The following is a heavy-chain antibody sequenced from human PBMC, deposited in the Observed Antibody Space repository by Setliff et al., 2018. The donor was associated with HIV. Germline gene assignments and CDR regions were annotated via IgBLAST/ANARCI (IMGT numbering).Heavy chain of an antibody. V-gene: IGHV1-18*01. D-gene: IGHD3-16*01. CDR3: AREALPTSDYHTFDS. CDR2: ISGYNGDT. J-gene: IGHJ4*02. Sequence: ASVKVSCKASGYTSTNYGISWVRQAPGQGLEWMGWISGYNGDTNYAQKVQGRVTMTIDTPTTTAYMELRRLRSDDTAVYYCAREALPTSDYHTFDSWGQGSLVTVSS. CDR1: GYTSTNYG.